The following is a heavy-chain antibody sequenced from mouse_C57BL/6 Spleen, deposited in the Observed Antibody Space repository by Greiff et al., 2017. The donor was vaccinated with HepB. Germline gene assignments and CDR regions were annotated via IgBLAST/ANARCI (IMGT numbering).Heavy chain of an antibody. CDR1: GFTFSSYA. Sequence: EVQGVESGGGLVKPGGSLKLSCAASGFTFSSYAMSWVRQTPEKRLEWVATISDGGSYTYYPDNVKGRFTISRDNAKNNLYLQMSHLKSEDTAMYYCARDRQVRGNYAMDYWGQGTSVTVSS. V-gene: IGHV5-4*01. CDR2: ISDGGSYT. CDR3: ARDRQVRGNYAMDY. J-gene: IGHJ4*01. D-gene: IGHD6-1*01.